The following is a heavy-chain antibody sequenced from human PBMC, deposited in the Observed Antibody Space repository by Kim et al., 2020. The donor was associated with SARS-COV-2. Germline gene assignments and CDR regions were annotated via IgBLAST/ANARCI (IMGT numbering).Heavy chain of an antibody. D-gene: IGHD2-21*01. J-gene: IGHJ4*02. Sequence: SGKGRFTSSRDNSKNPVYLQMNGLRAEDTAVYYCAKVGSAYCGGSCPIDYWGQGTLVTVSS. CDR3: AKVGSAYCGGSCPIDY. V-gene: IGHV3-33*06.